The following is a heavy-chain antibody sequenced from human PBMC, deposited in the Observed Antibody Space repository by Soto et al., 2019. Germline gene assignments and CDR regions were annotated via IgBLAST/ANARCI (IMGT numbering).Heavy chain of an antibody. V-gene: IGHV3-23*01. Sequence: GGSLRLSCAASGFIFSNYAMSWVRQAPGKGLEWVSAISGNGGNTYYADSVKGRFTISRDNSKNTLYLQMDSLRAEDTAVYYCAKDRHRSGSPHPFDYWGQGTLVTVSS. CDR3: AKDRHRSGSPHPFDY. D-gene: IGHD3-22*01. CDR1: GFIFSNYA. J-gene: IGHJ4*02. CDR2: ISGNGGNT.